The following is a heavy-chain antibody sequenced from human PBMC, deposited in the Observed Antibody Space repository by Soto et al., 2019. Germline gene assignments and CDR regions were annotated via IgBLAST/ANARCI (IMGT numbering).Heavy chain of an antibody. CDR2: ISGSSSYI. D-gene: IGHD2-15*01. V-gene: IGHV3-21*01. Sequence: EVQLVESGGGLVKPGGSLRLSCAASGFTFSSYSMNWVRQAPGKGLEWVSSISGSSSYIYYADSVKGRFTISRDNAKNSLYLQMHSLRAEDTAVYYCARIYCSGGSCYSERDYWGQGTLGTVAS. CDR3: ARIYCSGGSCYSERDY. J-gene: IGHJ4*02. CDR1: GFTFSSYS.